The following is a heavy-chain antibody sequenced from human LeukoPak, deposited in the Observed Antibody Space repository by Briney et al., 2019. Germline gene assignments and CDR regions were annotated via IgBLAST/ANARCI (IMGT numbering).Heavy chain of an antibody. D-gene: IGHD4-17*01. V-gene: IGHV3-23*01. CDR3: AKDGAPDYGDNWFDP. CDR1: GFTFSSYA. Sequence: PGGSLRLSCAASGFTFSSYAMSWVRQAPGKGLEWVSAVSGSGGSTYYADSVKGRFTISRDNSKNTLYLQMNSLRAEDTAVYYCAKDGAPDYGDNWFDPWGQGTLVTVSS. J-gene: IGHJ5*02. CDR2: VSGSGGST.